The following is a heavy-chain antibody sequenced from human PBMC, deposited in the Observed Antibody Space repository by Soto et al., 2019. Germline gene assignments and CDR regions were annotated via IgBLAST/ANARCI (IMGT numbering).Heavy chain of an antibody. D-gene: IGHD3-10*01. CDR3: ARELTIVFGGPHAFGI. CDR1: GYTFTGYY. J-gene: IGHJ3*02. V-gene: IGHV1-2*04. CDR2: INPNSGGT. Sequence: ASVKVSCKASGYTFTGYYMHWVRQAPGQGLEWMGWINPNSGGTNYAQKFQGWVTMTRDTSISTAYMELSRLRSDDTAVYYCARELTIVFGGPHAFGIWGQGTMVTVSS.